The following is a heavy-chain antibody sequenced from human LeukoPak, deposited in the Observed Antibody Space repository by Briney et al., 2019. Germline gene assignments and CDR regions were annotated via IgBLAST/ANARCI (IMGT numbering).Heavy chain of an antibody. Sequence: PSETLSLTCTVYGGSFSGYYWSWIRQPPGKGLEWIGEINHSGTTNYNPTLKSRVTISIDTSKNHFTLKLSAVTAADTPVYYCAGSSGPLLRFFWLDPWGQGTLVTVSS. V-gene: IGHV4-34*01. J-gene: IGHJ5*02. CDR3: AGSSGPLLRFFWLDP. CDR2: INHSGTT. CDR1: GGSFSGYY. D-gene: IGHD2-15*01.